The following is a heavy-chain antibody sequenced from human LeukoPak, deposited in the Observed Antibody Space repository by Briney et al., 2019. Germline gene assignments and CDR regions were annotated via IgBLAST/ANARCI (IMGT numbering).Heavy chain of an antibody. CDR1: GHSFTNYW. D-gene: IGHD3-10*01. V-gene: IGHV5-51*01. J-gene: IGHJ6*03. Sequence: GESLKISFKGSGHSFTNYWIGWVRQMPGKGLEWMGIIYPGDSDTRYSPSFQGQVTISVDKSISTAYLQWSSLKASDTAMYYCAKWEGYYGSGISYYYMDVWGKGTTVTVSS. CDR3: AKWEGYYGSGISYYYMDV. CDR2: IYPGDSDT.